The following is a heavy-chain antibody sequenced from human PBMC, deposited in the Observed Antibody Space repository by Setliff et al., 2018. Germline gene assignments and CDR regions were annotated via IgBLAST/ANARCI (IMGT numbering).Heavy chain of an antibody. CDR2: INPGGGSA. CDR1: GYTLSRHY. J-gene: IGHJ5*02. CDR3: ARINFYDSTAYYYAPHH. V-gene: IGHV1-46*01. D-gene: IGHD3-22*01. Sequence: ASVKVSCKATGYTLSRHYMHWARQAPGQGLEWMGIINPGGGSASIVQKFQGRVTMTSDTSTSTAYMELRSLRSDDTAMYYCARINFYDSTAYYYAPHHWGQGTLVTVSS.